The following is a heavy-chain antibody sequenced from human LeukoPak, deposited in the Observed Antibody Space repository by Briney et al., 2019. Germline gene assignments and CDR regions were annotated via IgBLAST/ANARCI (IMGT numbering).Heavy chain of an antibody. D-gene: IGHD1-26*01. CDR2: IYSGGST. CDR1: GFTLSSNY. J-gene: IGHJ4*02. V-gene: IGHV3-66*01. Sequence: PGGSLRLSCAASGFTLSSNYMSWVRQAPGKGLEWVSVIYSGGSTYYADSVKGRFTISRDNSKNTLYLQMNSLRAEDTAVYYCARAKGSYYDYWGQGTLVTVSS. CDR3: ARAKGSYYDY.